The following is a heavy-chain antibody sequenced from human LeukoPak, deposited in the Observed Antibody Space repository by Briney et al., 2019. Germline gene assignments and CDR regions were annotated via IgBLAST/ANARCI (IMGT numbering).Heavy chain of an antibody. V-gene: IGHV5-51*01. CDR2: IYPSDSDT. Sequence: RGASLQISCKGSGYIFTSYWIGWVRQLPEKGLEWMGIIYPSDSDTRYSPSFQGQVTISADKSISTAYLQWSSLKASDTAMYHCARPLSARGVYIYWGQGTLVTVSS. CDR1: GYIFTSYW. CDR3: ARPLSARGVYIY. D-gene: IGHD2-8*01. J-gene: IGHJ4*02.